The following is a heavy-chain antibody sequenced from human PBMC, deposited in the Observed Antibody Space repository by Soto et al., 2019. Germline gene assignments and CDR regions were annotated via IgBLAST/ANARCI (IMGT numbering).Heavy chain of an antibody. CDR1: GYTFTGYY. V-gene: IGHV1-2*02. Sequence: WASVKVSCKASGYTFTGYYMHWVRQAPGQGLEWMGWINPNSGGTNYARKFQGRVTMTRDTSISTAYMELRRLRSDDTAVYYGASHGRRVEMATINWFDPWGQGTLVTVSS. D-gene: IGHD5-12*01. J-gene: IGHJ5*02. CDR3: ASHGRRVEMATINWFDP. CDR2: INPNSGGT.